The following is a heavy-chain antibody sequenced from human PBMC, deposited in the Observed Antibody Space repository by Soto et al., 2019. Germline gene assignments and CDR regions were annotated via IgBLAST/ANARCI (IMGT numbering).Heavy chain of an antibody. CDR2: ISGSGGST. J-gene: IGHJ4*02. Sequence: EVQLLDSGGGLVQPGGSLRLSCAASGFTFSSYAMSWVRQAPGKGLEWVSAISGSGGSTYYADSVKGRFTISRDNSKNPLYLQMNSLRAEDTAVYYCAKSGGPTVTTSSGYWGQGTLVTVSS. CDR3: AKSGGPTVTTSSGY. D-gene: IGHD4-17*01. CDR1: GFTFSSYA. V-gene: IGHV3-23*01.